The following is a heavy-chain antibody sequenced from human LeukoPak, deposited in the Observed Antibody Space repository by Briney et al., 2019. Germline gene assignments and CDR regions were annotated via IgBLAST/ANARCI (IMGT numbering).Heavy chain of an antibody. J-gene: IGHJ2*01. Sequence: GGSLRLSCAASGFTFSSYWMSWVRQAPGKGLEWVANIKQDGSEKYYVDSVKGRFTISRDNAKNSLYLQMNSLRAEDTAVYYCAREVMIVAATTFWYFDLWGRGTLVTVSS. D-gene: IGHD2-15*01. V-gene: IGHV3-7*01. CDR1: GFTFSSYW. CDR2: IKQDGSEK. CDR3: AREVMIVAATTFWYFDL.